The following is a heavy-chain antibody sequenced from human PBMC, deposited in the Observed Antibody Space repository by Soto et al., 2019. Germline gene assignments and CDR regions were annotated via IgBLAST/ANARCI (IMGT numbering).Heavy chain of an antibody. V-gene: IGHV1-3*01. Sequence: LVQSGAEVKKPGASVKVSCKASGYTFMNYALQWVRQAPGQSLEWMGWSNAGNGDTIYSQKFQGRVTITRDTSASAAYMELSSLRSEDTAMYFCAIDCSSKNCYPTPHYYGMDVWGQGTTVTVSS. J-gene: IGHJ6*02. CDR2: SNAGNGDT. D-gene: IGHD2-2*01. CDR3: AIDCSSKNCYPTPHYYGMDV. CDR1: GYTFMNYA.